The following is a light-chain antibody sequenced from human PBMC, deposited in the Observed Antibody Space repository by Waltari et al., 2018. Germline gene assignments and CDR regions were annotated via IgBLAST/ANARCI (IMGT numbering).Light chain of an antibody. CDR3: QHYVCLPVT. J-gene: IGKJ1*01. CDR1: QSVGRS. V-gene: IGKV3D-20*01. CDR2: DAS. Sequence: SCGASQSVGRSLAWYQQKPGRAPRLLLYDASSRATGIPDRFSGSGFGTDFSLTISRLEPEDFAVYYCQHYVCLPVTFGQGTKVEIK.